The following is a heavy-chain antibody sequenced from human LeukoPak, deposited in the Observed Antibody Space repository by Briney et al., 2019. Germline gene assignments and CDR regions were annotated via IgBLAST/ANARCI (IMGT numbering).Heavy chain of an antibody. Sequence: QPGGSLRLSCAASGFTFSSYAMSWVRQAPGKGLEWVSGITGSGGSTYYADSVKGRFTISRDNSKNTVYLQMNSLRVEDTAVYYCAKDVHYFHNFIDYWGQGTLVTVAS. J-gene: IGHJ4*02. V-gene: IGHV3-23*01. D-gene: IGHD2-21*01. CDR3: AKDVHYFHNFIDY. CDR1: GFTFSSYA. CDR2: ITGSGGST.